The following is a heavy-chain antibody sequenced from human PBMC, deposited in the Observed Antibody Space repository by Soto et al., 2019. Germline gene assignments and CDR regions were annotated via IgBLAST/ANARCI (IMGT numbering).Heavy chain of an antibody. CDR3: AILRIINADYSKGARDYYYYMDV. CDR2: INHSGST. J-gene: IGHJ6*03. D-gene: IGHD4-4*01. CDR1: GGSFSGYY. V-gene: IGHV4-34*01. Sequence: SETLSLTCAVYGGSFSGYYWSWIRQPPGKGLEWIGEINHSGSTNYNPSLKSRVTISVDTSKNQFSLKLSSVTAADTAVYYCAILRIINADYSKGARDYYYYMDVWGKGTTVTVSS.